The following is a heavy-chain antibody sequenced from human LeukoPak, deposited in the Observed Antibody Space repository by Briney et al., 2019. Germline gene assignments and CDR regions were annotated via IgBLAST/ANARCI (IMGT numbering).Heavy chain of an antibody. D-gene: IGHD4-17*01. Sequence: GASLTLSCTASGGTFSSYAISWVRQAPGQGLEWMGQIIPIHGIANYPQQFQGRVTITADQSPSTAYMELSSLRSEDTAVYYCARDRVYGDFHFDYWGQRTLVPVSS. CDR3: ARDRVYGDFHFDY. CDR1: GGTFSSYA. CDR2: IIPIHGIA. V-gene: IGHV1-69*10. J-gene: IGHJ4*02.